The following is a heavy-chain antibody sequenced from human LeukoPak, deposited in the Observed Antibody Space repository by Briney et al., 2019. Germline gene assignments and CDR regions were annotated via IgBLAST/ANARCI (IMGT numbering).Heavy chain of an antibody. CDR1: GVSFSNYY. J-gene: IGHJ5*02. CDR2: INYSGTP. Sequence: SETLSLTCAVSGVSFSNYYWCWIRQSPGKGLEWIGEINYSGTPTYNPSLKSRVTISVDVSKNQVSLNLRSVTAADTAVYYCAREKIAYYDNSGRGWFDPWGQGTLVTVSS. CDR3: AREKIAYYDNSGRGWFDP. V-gene: IGHV4-34*01. D-gene: IGHD3-22*01.